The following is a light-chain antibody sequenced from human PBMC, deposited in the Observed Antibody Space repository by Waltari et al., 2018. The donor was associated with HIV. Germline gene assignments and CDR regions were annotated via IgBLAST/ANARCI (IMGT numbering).Light chain of an antibody. V-gene: IGLV1-44*01. Sequence: QSVLTQPPSASGTPGQRVTISCSGRSSNTGSNTVNWYQQFPGTAPKLRIYSNNQRPSGVPYRFSGSKSGTSASLAISGLQSEDEADYYCAVWDDSLNGWVFGGGTKLTVL. J-gene: IGLJ3*02. CDR1: SSNTGSNT. CDR3: AVWDDSLNGWV. CDR2: SNN.